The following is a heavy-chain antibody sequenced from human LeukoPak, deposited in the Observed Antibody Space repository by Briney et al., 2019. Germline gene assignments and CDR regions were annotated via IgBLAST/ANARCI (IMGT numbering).Heavy chain of an antibody. V-gene: IGHV4-34*01. Sequence: SETLSLTCAVYGGSFSNYYWSWIRQSPGKGLEWIGEINDSGTINYNPSLMSRVTISVDKSKDQFSLKLSPVTAADTAVYYCARRWNYGRNYYIDVWGKGATVSVSS. CDR2: INDSGTI. CDR3: ARRWNYGRNYYIDV. CDR1: GGSFSNYY. J-gene: IGHJ6*03. D-gene: IGHD1-7*01.